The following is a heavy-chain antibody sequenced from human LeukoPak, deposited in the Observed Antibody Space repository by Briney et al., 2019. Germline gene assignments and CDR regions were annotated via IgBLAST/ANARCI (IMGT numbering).Heavy chain of an antibody. CDR1: GGSISSGGYY. CDR3: VGLVPAAVDY. Sequence: SETLSLTCTVSGGSISSGGYYWSWIRQPPGKGLEWIGYIYHSGSTYYNPSLKSRVTISVDRSKNQFSLKLSSVTAADTAVYYCVGLVPAAVDYWGQGTLVTVSS. V-gene: IGHV4-30-2*01. J-gene: IGHJ4*02. D-gene: IGHD2-2*01. CDR2: IYHSGST.